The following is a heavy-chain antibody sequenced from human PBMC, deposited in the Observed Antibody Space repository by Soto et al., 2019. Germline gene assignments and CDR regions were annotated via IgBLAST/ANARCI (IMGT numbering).Heavy chain of an antibody. CDR2: IIPMLGIA. D-gene: IGHD3-22*01. V-gene: IGHV1-69*01. CDR3: ARVGDYSDRSGFQRDYHYYGMDV. CDR1: GGSFSDYA. J-gene: IGHJ6*02. Sequence: QVQLVQSGAEVKKPGSSVKVSCQASGGSFSDYAISWVRQAPGQGLEWVGGIIPMLGIADNAQKFQGRAIIPAEEYTSTVYMERTSLRSEDPAVNYCARVGDYSDRSGFQRDYHYYGMDVWGQGTTVTVAS.